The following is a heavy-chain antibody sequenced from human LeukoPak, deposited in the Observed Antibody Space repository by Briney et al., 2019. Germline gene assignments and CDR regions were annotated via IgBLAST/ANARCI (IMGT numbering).Heavy chain of an antibody. V-gene: IGHV3-73*01. CDR3: AKVAGTPPDY. Sequence: GGSLRLSCAASGFTFSGSAMHWVRQASGKGLEWVGRIRSKANSYATAYAASVKGRFTIFRDDSKNTAYLQMNSLRAEDTAVYYCAKVAGTPPDYWGQGTLVTVSS. D-gene: IGHD6-19*01. CDR2: IRSKANSYAT. J-gene: IGHJ4*02. CDR1: GFTFSGSA.